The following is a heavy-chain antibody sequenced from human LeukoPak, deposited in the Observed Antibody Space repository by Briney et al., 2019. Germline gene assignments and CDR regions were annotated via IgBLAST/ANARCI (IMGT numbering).Heavy chain of an antibody. CDR1: GFTFSSYG. V-gene: IGHV3-33*01. CDR2: IWYDGSNK. J-gene: IGHJ6*02. CDR3: ARSRSQIYYYCGMDV. Sequence: GGSLRLSCAAPGFTFSSYGMHWVRQAPGKGLEWVAVIWYDGSNKYYADSVKGRFTISRDNSKNTLYLQMNSLRAEDTAVYYCARSRSQIYYYCGMDVWGQGTTVTVSS.